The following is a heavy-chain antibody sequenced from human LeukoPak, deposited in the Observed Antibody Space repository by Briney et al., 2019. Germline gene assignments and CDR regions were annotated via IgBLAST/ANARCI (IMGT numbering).Heavy chain of an antibody. D-gene: IGHD1-26*01. CDR3: ARGELLDFDY. V-gene: IGHV6-1*01. Sequence: SQTLSLTCAISGDSVSSNSAAWNWIRQSPSRGLEWLGRTYYRSKWYDDYAVSMKGRITINPDTSKNQFSLKLSSVTAADTAVYYCARGELLDFDYWGQGTLVTVSS. J-gene: IGHJ4*02. CDR2: TYYRSKWYD. CDR1: GDSVSSNSAA.